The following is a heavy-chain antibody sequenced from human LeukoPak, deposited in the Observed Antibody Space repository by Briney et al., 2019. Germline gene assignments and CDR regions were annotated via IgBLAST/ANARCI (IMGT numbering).Heavy chain of an antibody. J-gene: IGHJ6*03. CDR1: GFTFSSYA. CDR2: ISGSGGST. Sequence: LPGGSLRLSCAASGFTFSSYAMSWVRQAPGKGLEWVSAISGSGGSTYYADSVKGRFTISRDNSKNTLYLQMNSLRAEDTAVYYCAKSWSGIAARPTYYYYYMDVWGKGTTVTVSS. CDR3: AKSWSGIAARPTYYYYYMDV. D-gene: IGHD6-6*01. V-gene: IGHV3-23*01.